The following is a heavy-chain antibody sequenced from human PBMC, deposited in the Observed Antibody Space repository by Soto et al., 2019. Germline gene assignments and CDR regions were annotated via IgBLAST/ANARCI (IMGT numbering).Heavy chain of an antibody. CDR3: ARDGRFDCSSTSCPPALYYFDY. J-gene: IGHJ4*02. CDR1: GGAFISYA. Sequence: GXSVKVSFKGSGGAFISYAISWVRQAPGQGLEWMGGIIPIFGTANYAQKFQGRVTITADESTSTAYMELSSLRSEDTAVYYCARDGRFDCSSTSCPPALYYFDYWGQGTLVTVSS. V-gene: IGHV1-69*13. D-gene: IGHD2-2*01. CDR2: IIPIFGTA.